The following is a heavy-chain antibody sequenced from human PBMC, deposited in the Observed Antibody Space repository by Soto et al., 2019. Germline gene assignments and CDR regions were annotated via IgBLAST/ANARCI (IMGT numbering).Heavy chain of an antibody. V-gene: IGHV3-33*01. J-gene: IGHJ4*02. CDR2: IWYDGSNK. CDR3: ARDKELLPVFYFHY. D-gene: IGHD5-12*01. Sequence: GGSLRLSCAASGFTFSSYGMHWVRQAPGKGLEWVAVIWYDGSNKYYADSVKGRFTISRDNSKNTLYLQMNSLRAEDTAVYYCARDKELLPVFYFHYWGQGTLVTVSP. CDR1: GFTFSSYG.